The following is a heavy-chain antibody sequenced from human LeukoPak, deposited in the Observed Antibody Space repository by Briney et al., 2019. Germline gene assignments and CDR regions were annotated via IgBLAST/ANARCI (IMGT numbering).Heavy chain of an antibody. CDR2: INPNSGST. D-gene: IGHD2-2*01. V-gene: IGHV1-2*02. Sequence: GASVKVSCKASGYTFTGYYMHWVRQAPGQGLEWMGWINPNSGSTNYAQKFQGRVTMTRDTSISTAYMELSRLRSDDTAVYYCARGDRNRYCSSTSCFYYYGMDVWGQGTTVTVSS. CDR3: ARGDRNRYCSSTSCFYYYGMDV. J-gene: IGHJ6*02. CDR1: GYTFTGYY.